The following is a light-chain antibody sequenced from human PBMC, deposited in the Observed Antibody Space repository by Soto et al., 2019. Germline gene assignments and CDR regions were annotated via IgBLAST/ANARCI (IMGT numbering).Light chain of an antibody. CDR1: QSVSRY. CDR2: DAS. V-gene: IGKV3-11*01. CDR3: QQRRNWPT. Sequence: IVLTQSPATLALSPGERATLSCRASQSVSRYLAWYQQKPGQAPRLLMYDASNRAAGIPTRFSGSGSGTVFTLTISSLEPEDFAVYYCQQRRNWPTFGQGTKVEIK. J-gene: IGKJ1*01.